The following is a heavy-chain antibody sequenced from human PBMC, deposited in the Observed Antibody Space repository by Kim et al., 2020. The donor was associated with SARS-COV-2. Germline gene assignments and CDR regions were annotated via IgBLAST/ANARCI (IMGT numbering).Heavy chain of an antibody. CDR3: ARDPDSSGYWPKRGRSNFDY. CDR2: IIPILGIA. D-gene: IGHD3-22*01. J-gene: IGHJ4*02. V-gene: IGHV1-69*04. Sequence: SVKVSCKASGGTFSSYAISWVRQAPGQGLEWMGRIIPILGIANYAQKFQGRVTITADKSTSTAYMELSSLRSEDTAVYYCARDPDSSGYWPKRGRSNFDYWGQGTLVTVSS. CDR1: GGTFSSYA.